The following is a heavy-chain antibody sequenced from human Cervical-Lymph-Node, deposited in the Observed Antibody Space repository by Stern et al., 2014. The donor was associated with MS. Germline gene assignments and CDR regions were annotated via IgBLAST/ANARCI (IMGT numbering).Heavy chain of an antibody. CDR2: IDPNSGDT. D-gene: IGHD3-3*01. Sequence: VQLVESGAEVKKPGASLKVSCPASGYSFSVHYIHWVRQAPGQGLEWMGRIDPNSGDTYYLQKFQGRVTMTRDTSISTAYMELSRLKSDDTAVYYCARISLLAALRRSYAMDVWGQGTTVTVSS. CDR3: ARISLLAALRRSYAMDV. V-gene: IGHV1-2*06. J-gene: IGHJ6*01. CDR1: GYSFSVHY.